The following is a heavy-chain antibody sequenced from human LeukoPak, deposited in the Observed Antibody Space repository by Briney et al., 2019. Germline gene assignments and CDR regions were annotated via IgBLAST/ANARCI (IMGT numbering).Heavy chain of an antibody. D-gene: IGHD2-2*01. CDR1: GLTFSSFS. V-gene: IGHV3-21*04. CDR2: ISTRSSCI. Sequence: PGRSLRLSCAASGLTFSSFSMNWVRQAPGKGLEWVSSISTRSSCIYYADSVKGRFTISRDNSRNTLYLQMNSLSGEETAVYYCARVLRYQLPPDSWGQGTLVTAPS. J-gene: IGHJ5*01. CDR3: ARVLRYQLPPDS.